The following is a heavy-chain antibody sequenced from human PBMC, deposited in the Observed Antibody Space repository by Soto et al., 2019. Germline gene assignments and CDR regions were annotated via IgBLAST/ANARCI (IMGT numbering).Heavy chain of an antibody. D-gene: IGHD6-13*01. V-gene: IGHV4-39*01. CDR2: IYYSGST. Sequence: QLQLQESGPGLVKPSETLSLTCTVSGGSISSSSYYWGWIRQPPGKGLEWIGSIYYSGSTYYNPSLKSRVPISVDTSKNQFSLKLSSVTAADTAVYYCARQGAAGVYYFDYWGQGTLVTVSS. CDR1: GGSISSSSYY. J-gene: IGHJ4*02. CDR3: ARQGAAGVYYFDY.